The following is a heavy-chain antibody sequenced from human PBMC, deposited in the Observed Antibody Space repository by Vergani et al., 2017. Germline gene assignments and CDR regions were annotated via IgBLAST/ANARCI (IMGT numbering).Heavy chain of an antibody. V-gene: IGHV1-69*11. CDR1: GGTFSSYA. Sequence: QVQLVQSGAEVKKPGSSVKVSCKASGGTFSSYAISWVRQAPGQGLEWMGRIIPILGTANYAQKFQGRVTITADESPSTAYMGLSSLRSEDTAVYYCARAAGYCSSTSCAYWFDPWGQGTLVTVSS. D-gene: IGHD2-2*01. CDR2: IIPILGTA. J-gene: IGHJ5*02. CDR3: ARAAGYCSSTSCAYWFDP.